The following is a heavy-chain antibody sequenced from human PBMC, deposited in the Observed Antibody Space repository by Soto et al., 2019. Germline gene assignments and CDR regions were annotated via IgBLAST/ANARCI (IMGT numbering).Heavy chain of an antibody. CDR3: ARSPNYYYYGFDV. D-gene: IGHD3-10*01. J-gene: IGHJ6*02. CDR1: GGSVSSGGYF. V-gene: IGHV4-61*08. CDR2: IYYSGST. Sequence: SETLSLTCTVSGGSVSSGGYFWSGLRHSPGKRLEWIAYIYYSGSTNYNPSLKSRATISVDTSKSQVSLTLTSMTAADAALYYCARSPNYYYYGFDVWGQGTAVTVSS.